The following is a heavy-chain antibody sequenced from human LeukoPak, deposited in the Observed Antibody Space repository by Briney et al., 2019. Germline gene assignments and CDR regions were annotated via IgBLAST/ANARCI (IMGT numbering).Heavy chain of an antibody. CDR3: ARGYSYGFDAFDI. J-gene: IGHJ3*02. CDR1: GGSISSYY. D-gene: IGHD5-18*01. Sequence: SETLSLTCTVSGGSISSYYWSWIRQPPGKGLEWIGYIYYSGSTNYNPSLKSRVTISVDTSKNQFSLKLSSVTAADTAVYYCARGYSYGFDAFDIWGQGTMVTVSS. CDR2: IYYSGST. V-gene: IGHV4-59*01.